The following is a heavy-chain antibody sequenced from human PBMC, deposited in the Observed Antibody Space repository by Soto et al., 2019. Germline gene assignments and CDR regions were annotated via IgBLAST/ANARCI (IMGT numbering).Heavy chain of an antibody. D-gene: IGHD2-2*01. CDR3: ARDIDRQGYCSSTSCYAGLVFDI. CDR1: GYIFANYY. V-gene: IGHV1-46*03. CDR2: INPSGGYT. Sequence: GASVKVSCKASGYIFANYYMHWVRQAPGQGLEWMGIINPSGGYTSYPQKFQGRIVMTRDTSTSTVYAELSGLRSEDTAVYYCARDIDRQGYCSSTSCYAGLVFDIWGQGTMVTVSS. J-gene: IGHJ3*02.